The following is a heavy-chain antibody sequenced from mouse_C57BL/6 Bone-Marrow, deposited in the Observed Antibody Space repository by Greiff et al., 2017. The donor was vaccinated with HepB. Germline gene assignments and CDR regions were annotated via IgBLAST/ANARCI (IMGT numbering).Heavy chain of an antibody. CDR1: GFTFSDYG. Sequence: EVQLVESGGGLVKPGGSLKLSCAASGFTFSDYGMHWVRQAPEKGLEWVAYISSGSSTIYYADTVKGRFTISRDNAKNTLFLQMTSLRSEDTAMYYCAPITTVVAPAMDHWGQGTSVTVSS. J-gene: IGHJ4*01. D-gene: IGHD1-1*01. V-gene: IGHV5-17*01. CDR2: ISSGSSTI. CDR3: APITTVVAPAMDH.